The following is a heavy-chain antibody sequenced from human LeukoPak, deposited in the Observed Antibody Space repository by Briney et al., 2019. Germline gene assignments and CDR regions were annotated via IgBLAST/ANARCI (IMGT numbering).Heavy chain of an antibody. V-gene: IGHV3-11*04. D-gene: IGHD4-17*01. Sequence: PGGSLRLSCAASGFTFRDYYMNWIRQAPGKGLEWISYISGAGSPKNYADSVRGRFTISRDNAKNSLYLQMNSLRDEDTAVYYCVRDNDDYKDDDFVYAFDIWGQGTMVTVSS. CDR3: VRDNDDYKDDDFVYAFDI. CDR2: ISGAGSPK. CDR1: GFTFRDYY. J-gene: IGHJ3*02.